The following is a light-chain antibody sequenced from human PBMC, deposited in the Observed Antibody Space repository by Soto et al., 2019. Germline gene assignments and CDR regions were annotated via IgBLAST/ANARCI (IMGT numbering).Light chain of an antibody. CDR3: QQSYSTPPT. J-gene: IGKJ5*01. V-gene: IGKV1-39*01. Sequence: DMQMSLSPSSRSASVGDRVTITCRASQSISSYLNWYQQKPGKAPKLLIYAASSLQSGVPSRFSGSGSGTDFTLTISSLQPEDFETYYSQQSYSTPPTFGQGTRLEIK. CDR2: AAS. CDR1: QSISSY.